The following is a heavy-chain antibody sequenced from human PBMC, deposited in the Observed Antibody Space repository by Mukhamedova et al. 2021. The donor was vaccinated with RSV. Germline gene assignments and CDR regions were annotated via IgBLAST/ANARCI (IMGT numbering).Heavy chain of an antibody. CDR3: ARRGYYTSGTSDS. CDR2: IHSANSDT. J-gene: IGHJ4*02. Sequence: EWMGIIHSANSDTQYSPSFQGQVTISVDKSIGTAYLQWNDLKASDTAMYYCARRGYYTSGTSDSWGSGTLVTVSS. V-gene: IGHV5-51*01. D-gene: IGHD3-10*01.